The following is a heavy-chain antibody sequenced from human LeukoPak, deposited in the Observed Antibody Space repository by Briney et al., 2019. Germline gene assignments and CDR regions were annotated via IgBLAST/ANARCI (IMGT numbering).Heavy chain of an antibody. CDR3: ARDTRVGIAVACTYRWFDP. D-gene: IGHD6-19*01. CDR1: GGSISSYY. J-gene: IGHJ5*02. CDR2: IYYSGST. Sequence: SETLSLTCTVSGGSISSYYWSWIRQPPGKGLEWIGYIYYSGSTNYNPSLKSRVTISVDTSKNQFSLKLSSVTAADTAVYYCARDTRVGIAVACTYRWFDPWGQGTLVTVSS. V-gene: IGHV4-59*01.